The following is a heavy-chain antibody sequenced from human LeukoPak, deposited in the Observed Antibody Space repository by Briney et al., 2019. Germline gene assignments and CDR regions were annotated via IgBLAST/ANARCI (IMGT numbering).Heavy chain of an antibody. J-gene: IGHJ4*02. CDR2: VYSKGST. D-gene: IGHD3-3*01. CDR1: GCTMSNYH. V-gene: IGHV4-4*07. CDR3: AREAFTIFGVVRNY. Sequence: SETLSLTCTVSGCTMSNYHWIWIRQPATKGKKYNGRVYSKGSTNYNPSLKSRVTMSVDTSKNQFSLKLSSVTAADTAVYYCAREAFTIFGVVRNYWGQGTLVTVSS.